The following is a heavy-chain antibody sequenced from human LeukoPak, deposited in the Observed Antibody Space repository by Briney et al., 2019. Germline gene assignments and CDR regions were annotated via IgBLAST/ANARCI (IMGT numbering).Heavy chain of an antibody. J-gene: IGHJ4*02. CDR3: ARDSKDYYDSSAYPPDY. V-gene: IGHV3-21*01. Sequence: GGSLRLSCAASGFTFSTYNMNWVRQAPGKGLERVSSISSGSSYIYYADSVKGRFTISRDNAKNSLYLQMKSLRAEDTAVYYCARDSKDYYDSSAYPPDYWGQGTLVTVSS. D-gene: IGHD3-22*01. CDR1: GFTFSTYN. CDR2: ISSGSSYI.